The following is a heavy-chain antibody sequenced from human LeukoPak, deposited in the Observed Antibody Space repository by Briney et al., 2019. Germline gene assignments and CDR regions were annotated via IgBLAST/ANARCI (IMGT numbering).Heavy chain of an antibody. V-gene: IGHV1-2*02. CDR2: INPNSGGT. D-gene: IGHD1-1*01. CDR1: GYTFTAYY. J-gene: IGHJ6*02. Sequence: GASVKVSCKASGYTFTAYYMHWVRQAPGQGLEWMAWINPNSGGTNYAQKFQGRVTMTRDTSVNTAYMELSRLRSDDTAVYFCATTFRATDDDYYGMDVWGQGTTVTVSS. CDR3: ATTFRATDDDYYGMDV.